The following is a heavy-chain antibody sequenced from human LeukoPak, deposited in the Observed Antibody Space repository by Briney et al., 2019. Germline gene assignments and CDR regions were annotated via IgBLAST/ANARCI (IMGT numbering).Heavy chain of an antibody. CDR3: ARDPPYGTAGY. J-gene: IGHJ4*02. CDR1: GFTFSYTW. Sequence: GGSLRLSCAASGFTFSYTWMSWVRQAPGKGLEWVSSISSSSSYIYYADSVKGRFTISRDNTKNSLYLQMNSLRAEDTAVYYCARDPPYGTAGYWGQGTLVTVSS. D-gene: IGHD2-8*02. CDR2: ISSSSSYI. V-gene: IGHV3-21*01.